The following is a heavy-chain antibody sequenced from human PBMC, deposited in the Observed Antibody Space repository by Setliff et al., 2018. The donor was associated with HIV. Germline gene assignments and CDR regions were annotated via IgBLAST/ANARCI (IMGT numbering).Heavy chain of an antibody. CDR2: VYYSGSS. D-gene: IGHD3-9*01. CDR1: GGSMSSSNYL. J-gene: IGHJ2*01. Sequence: KPSETLSLTCTVSGGSMSSSNYLWGWIRQPPGKGLEWIGSVYYSGSSYYNPSLKSRITIAVDSAKYQFSLSLASVTAADTAVYFCARQGAGIQVRYFDWPWGPWTLDFDIWGRGTLVTSPQ. CDR3: ARQGAGIQVRYFDWPWGPWTLDFDI. V-gene: IGHV4-39*01.